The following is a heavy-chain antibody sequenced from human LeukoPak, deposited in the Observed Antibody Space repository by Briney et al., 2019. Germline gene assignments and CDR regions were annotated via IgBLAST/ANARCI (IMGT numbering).Heavy chain of an antibody. V-gene: IGHV4-31*03. CDR1: GDSMTRGGYS. Sequence: PSQTLSLTCTVSGDSMTRGGYSWSWVRQHPGKGLEWVGFIYHSGTTFYNPSLESRATISVDTSQNQFSLKLTSVTAADTAGYYCARAVDYRNYFDYWGQGTLVTVSS. CDR3: ARAVDYRNYFDY. J-gene: IGHJ4*02. D-gene: IGHD4-11*01. CDR2: IYHSGTT.